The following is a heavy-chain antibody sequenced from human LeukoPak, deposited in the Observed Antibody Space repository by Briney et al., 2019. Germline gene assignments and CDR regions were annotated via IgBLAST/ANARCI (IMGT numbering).Heavy chain of an antibody. CDR3: ARERRSGWHYSYYYGMDV. Sequence: GGSLRLSCAVSGFTVSSNYMSWVRQAPGKALEWVSVIYSGGSTYYADSVKGRFTISRDNSKNTLYLQMNSLRAEDTAVYYCARERRSGWHYSYYYGMDVWGQGTTVTVSS. D-gene: IGHD6-19*01. CDR1: GFTVSSNY. V-gene: IGHV3-66*01. CDR2: IYSGGST. J-gene: IGHJ6*02.